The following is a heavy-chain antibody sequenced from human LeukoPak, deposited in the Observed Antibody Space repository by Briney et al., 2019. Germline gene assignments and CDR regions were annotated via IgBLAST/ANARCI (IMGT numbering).Heavy chain of an antibody. J-gene: IGHJ4*02. CDR2: ISSSGGTT. V-gene: IGHV3-64D*06. Sequence: GGSLRLSCSASGFTFSSYAMHWVRQAPGKGLEYVSAISSSGGTTYYADSVKGRFTISRDNSKNTLYLQMSSLRAEDAALYYCVRPYDYWGQGTLVTISS. CDR3: VRPYDY. CDR1: GFTFSSYA.